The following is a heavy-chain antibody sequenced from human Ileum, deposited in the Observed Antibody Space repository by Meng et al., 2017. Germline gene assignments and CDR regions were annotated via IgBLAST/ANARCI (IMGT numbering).Heavy chain of an antibody. CDR2: MNPTSGNT. Sequence: ASVKVSCKASGYTFTSYDINWVRQATGQGPERMGWMNPTSGNTGYAQKFQGRVSMTRNTSISTAYMELSSLTSEDTAVYYCARAPTASIAVACKRMDVWGQGTMVTVSS. CDR1: GYTFTSYD. V-gene: IGHV1-8*01. J-gene: IGHJ6*02. D-gene: IGHD6-19*01. CDR3: ARAPTASIAVACKRMDV.